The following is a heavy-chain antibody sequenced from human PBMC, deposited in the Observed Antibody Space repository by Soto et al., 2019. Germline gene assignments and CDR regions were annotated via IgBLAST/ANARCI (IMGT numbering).Heavy chain of an antibody. CDR3: ATSGPSGSYGTRYYFDY. D-gene: IGHD1-26*01. Sequence: PSETLSLTCAVYGGSFSGYYWSWIRQPPGKGLEWIGEINHSGSTNYNPSLKSRVTISVDTSKNQFSLKLSSVTAADTAVYYCATSGPSGSYGTRYYFDYWGQGTLVTVS. J-gene: IGHJ4*02. CDR1: GGSFSGYY. V-gene: IGHV4-34*01. CDR2: INHSGST.